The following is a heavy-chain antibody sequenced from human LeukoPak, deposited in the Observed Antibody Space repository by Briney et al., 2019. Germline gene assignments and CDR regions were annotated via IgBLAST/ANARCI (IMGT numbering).Heavy chain of an antibody. CDR2: IIPIFGTA. CDR1: GGTFSSYA. V-gene: IGHV1-69*13. CDR3: ARGLLLQRKKNPAYFMDV. D-gene: IGHD3-22*01. J-gene: IGHJ6*03. Sequence: SVKVSCKASGGTFSSYAISWVRQAPGQGLEWMGGIIPIFGTANYAQKFQGRVTITADESTSTAYMELSSLRSEDTAVYYCARGLLLQRKKNPAYFMDVWGKGTTVTVSS.